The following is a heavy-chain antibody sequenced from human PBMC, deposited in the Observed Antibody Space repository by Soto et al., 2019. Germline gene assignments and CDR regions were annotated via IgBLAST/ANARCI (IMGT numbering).Heavy chain of an antibody. V-gene: IGHV4-39*07. CDR2: INHSGST. CDR3: ARSSLNRYFDY. CDR1: GGSISSGGYY. J-gene: IGHJ4*02. Sequence: SETLSLTCTVSGGSISSGGYYWSWIRQPPGKGLEWIGEINHSGSTNYNPSLKSRVTISVDKSKSQFSLKLSSVTAADTAVYYCARSSLNRYFDYWGQGTLVTVSS.